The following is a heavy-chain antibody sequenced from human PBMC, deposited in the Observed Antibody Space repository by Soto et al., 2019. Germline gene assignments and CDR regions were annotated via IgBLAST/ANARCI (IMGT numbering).Heavy chain of an antibody. Sequence: GPSLVNPTQTLTLPCTCSGFSLNTTGVRVGWIRQSPGMAPEWLAIISWDDEHHYSPALESRVTITKDTSNNQVALTTTNMDTVDTGAYYCAHRRAWSSDSYDWFDSGGPGILVTLSS. CDR1: GFSLNTTGVR. J-gene: IGHJ5*01. CDR2: ISWDDEH. V-gene: IGHV2-5*02. CDR3: AHRRAWSSDSYDWFDS. D-gene: IGHD6-19*01.